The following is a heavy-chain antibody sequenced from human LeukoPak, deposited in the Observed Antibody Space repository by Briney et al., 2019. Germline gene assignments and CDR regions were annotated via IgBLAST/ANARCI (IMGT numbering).Heavy chain of an antibody. CDR1: GYKFSNYW. D-gene: IGHD1-26*01. CDR2: IYPDDSDA. V-gene: IGHV5-51*01. J-gene: IGHJ4*02. CDR3: ARRPTTNFDF. Sequence: GVSLKIYCKASGYKFSNYWIAWVRQMPGKGLEWMGTIYPDDSDARYSPSFQGQVTLSVDKSVTTAYLQWSSLKASDTAIYYCARRPTTNFDFWGQGTLVTVSS.